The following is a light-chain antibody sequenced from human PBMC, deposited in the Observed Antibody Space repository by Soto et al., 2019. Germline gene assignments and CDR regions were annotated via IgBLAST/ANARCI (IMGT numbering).Light chain of an antibody. CDR2: GAS. J-gene: IGKJ2*01. V-gene: IGKV3-20*01. CDR1: QSVSSSY. Sequence: EIVLTQSPGTLSLSPGERATLSCRASQSVSSSYLVWYQQKPGQAPRLLIYGASSRATDIPDRFSGSGSGTDFTLTISRLEPEDFAVYYCQQYGSSPYTFGQGTKLEIK. CDR3: QQYGSSPYT.